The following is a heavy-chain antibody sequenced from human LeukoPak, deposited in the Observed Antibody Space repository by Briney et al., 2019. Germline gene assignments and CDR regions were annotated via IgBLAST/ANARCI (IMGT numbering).Heavy chain of an antibody. Sequence: PGGSLRLSCAGSGITFSSYWMHWVRQAPGEGLVWVSRINSDGRSTNYADSMKGRFTISRDNAKNTLYLQMNSLRAEDTAVYYCARSAYPGNSVIEDWGRGTLVTVSS. CDR3: ARSAYPGNSVIED. D-gene: IGHD4-23*01. CDR2: INSDGRST. J-gene: IGHJ4*02. V-gene: IGHV3-74*01. CDR1: GITFSSYW.